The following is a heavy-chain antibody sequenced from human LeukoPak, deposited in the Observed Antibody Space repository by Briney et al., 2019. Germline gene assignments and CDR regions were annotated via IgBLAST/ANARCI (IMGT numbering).Heavy chain of an antibody. CDR3: ARLTPDTAMVVDY. V-gene: IGHV4-39*01. CDR2: IYYSGST. D-gene: IGHD5-18*01. Sequence: PSETLSLTCTVSGGSISSSSYYWGWLRQPPGKGLEWIVSIYYSGSTYYNPSLKSRVTISVDTSKNQFSLKLSSVTAADTAVYYCARLTPDTAMVVDYWGQGTLVTVSS. J-gene: IGHJ4*02. CDR1: GGSISSSSYY.